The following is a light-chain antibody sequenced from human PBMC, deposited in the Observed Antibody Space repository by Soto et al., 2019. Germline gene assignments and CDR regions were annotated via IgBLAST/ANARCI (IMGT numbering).Light chain of an antibody. J-gene: IGLJ1*01. V-gene: IGLV1-40*01. Sequence: QSVLTQPPSVSEAPGQRVTISCTGSSSNIGAGYEAHWYQQVPGTAPKLLIYENNNRPSGVPDRFSGSKSGTSASLAITWLQAEDEAEYYCQSYDSSLSGYGFGTGTKLTGL. CDR3: QSYDSSLSGYG. CDR2: ENN. CDR1: SSNIGAGYE.